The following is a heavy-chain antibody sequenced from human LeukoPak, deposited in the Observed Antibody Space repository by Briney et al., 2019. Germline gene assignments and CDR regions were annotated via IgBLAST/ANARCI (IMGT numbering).Heavy chain of an antibody. CDR1: GFTFSSYA. J-gene: IGHJ4*02. V-gene: IGHV3-30-3*01. Sequence: GGSLRLSCAASGFTFSSYAMQWVRQAPGKGLEWVAVISYDGSNKYYADSVKGRFTISRDNSKNTLYLQMHSLRAEDTAVYYCARDDWEYSSGYSPMDYWGRGTLVTVSS. CDR3: ARDDWEYSSGYSPMDY. CDR2: ISYDGSNK. D-gene: IGHD3-22*01.